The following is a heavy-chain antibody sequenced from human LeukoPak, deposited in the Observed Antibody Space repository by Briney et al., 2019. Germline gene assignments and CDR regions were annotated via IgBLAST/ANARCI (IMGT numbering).Heavy chain of an antibody. J-gene: IGHJ5*02. D-gene: IGHD2-15*01. CDR2: IGTAGDT. V-gene: IGHV3-13*01. CDR3: ARDLGYFPIP. Sequence: GGSLRLSCAASGFTFSSYAMSWVRQAPGKGLEWVSAIGTAGDTYYPGSVKGRFTISRDNAKNSLYLQMNSLRAEDTAVYYCARDLGYFPIPWGQGTLVTVSS. CDR1: GFTFSSYA.